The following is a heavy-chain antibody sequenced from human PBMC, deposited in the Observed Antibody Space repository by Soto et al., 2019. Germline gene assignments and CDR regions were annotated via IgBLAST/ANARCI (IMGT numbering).Heavy chain of an antibody. CDR1: GGTFSRYS. CDR2: IIPIFGIA. D-gene: IGHD5-12*01. CDR3: ARDRGEMATSYYFDY. Sequence: SVKVSCKASGGTFSRYSITWVRQAPGHGLEWIGGIIPIFGIASYAQKFQGRVTITADESTSTAYMELSSLRSDDTAVYYCARDRGEMATSYYFDYWGQ. V-gene: IGHV1-69*13. J-gene: IGHJ4*02.